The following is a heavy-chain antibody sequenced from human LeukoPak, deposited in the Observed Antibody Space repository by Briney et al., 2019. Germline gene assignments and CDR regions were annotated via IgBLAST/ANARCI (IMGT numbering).Heavy chain of an antibody. V-gene: IGHV4-4*07. D-gene: IGHD4-17*01. CDR1: GGSISSYY. J-gene: IGHJ4*02. CDR2: LHTSGST. CDR3: ARDFGYGDYFFDD. Sequence: SETLSLTCTVSGGSISSYYWSWIRQPAGEGLEWIGRLHTSGSTHYNPSLKSRVTMSVDTSKNQFSLKLSSVTAAETAVYYCARDFGYGDYFFDDWGQGTLVTVSS.